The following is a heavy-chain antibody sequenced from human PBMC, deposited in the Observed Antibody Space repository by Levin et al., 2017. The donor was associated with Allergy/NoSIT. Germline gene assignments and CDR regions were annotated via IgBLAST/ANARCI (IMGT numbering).Heavy chain of an antibody. CDR2: INHSGST. CDR1: GGSFSGYY. J-gene: IGHJ5*02. CDR3: ARNAGLGRGYAQIWKVDP. D-gene: IGHD5-12*01. Sequence: PGGSLRLSCAVYGGSFSGYYWSWIRQPPGKGLEWIGEINHSGSTNYNPSLKSRVTISVDTSKNQFSLKLSSVTAADTAVYYCARNAGLGRGYAQIWKVDPWGQGTLVTVSS. V-gene: IGHV4-34*01.